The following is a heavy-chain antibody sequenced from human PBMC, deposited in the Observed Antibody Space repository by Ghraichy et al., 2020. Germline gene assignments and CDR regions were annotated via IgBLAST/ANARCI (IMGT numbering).Heavy chain of an antibody. D-gene: IGHD2-2*01. V-gene: IGHV3-23*01. CDR3: ARISGSSTSCCSDY. J-gene: IGHJ4*02. CDR2: ISGSGRST. CDR1: GFTFSRYA. Sequence: GESLNISCAASGFTFSRYAMSWVRQAPGKGLEWVSAISGSGRSTFHADSVKGRFTISRDNSKDTLYLQMNSLRAEDTALYYCARISGSSTSCCSDYWGQGTLVTVAS.